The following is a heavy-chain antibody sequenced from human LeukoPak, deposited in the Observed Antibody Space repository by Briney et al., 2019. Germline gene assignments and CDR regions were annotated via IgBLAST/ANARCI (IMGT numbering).Heavy chain of an antibody. J-gene: IGHJ4*02. Sequence: QPGRSLRLSCAASGFTFSSYGMHWVRQAPGKGLDWVAVISYDGSNKYYAASVKGRFHISRDNSKNTLSLQMNSLRAEDTAVYYCAKDPEYSSGWERVPSYGHFDYWGQGNLVTVSS. CDR3: AKDPEYSSGWERVPSYGHFDY. V-gene: IGHV3-30*18. CDR1: GFTFSSYG. CDR2: ISYDGSNK. D-gene: IGHD6-19*01.